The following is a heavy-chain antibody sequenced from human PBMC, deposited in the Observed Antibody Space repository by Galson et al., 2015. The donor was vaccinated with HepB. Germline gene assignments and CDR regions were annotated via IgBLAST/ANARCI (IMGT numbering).Heavy chain of an antibody. D-gene: IGHD2-8*01. V-gene: IGHV1-69*13. CDR3: AREGYCTNGVCSPTD. J-gene: IGHJ4*02. Sequence: SVKVSCKASGGTFSSYAISWVRQAPGQGLEWMGGIIPIFGTANYAQKFQGRVTITADESTSTAYMELSSLRAEDTAVYYCAREGYCTNGVCSPTDWGQGTLVTVSS. CDR1: GGTFSSYA. CDR2: IIPIFGTA.